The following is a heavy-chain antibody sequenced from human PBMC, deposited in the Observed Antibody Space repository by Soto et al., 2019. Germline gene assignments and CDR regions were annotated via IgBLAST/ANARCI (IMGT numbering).Heavy chain of an antibody. Sequence: AGGSLRLSCAASGFTFSSYGMHWVRQAPGKGLEWVAVISYDGSNKYYADSVKGRFTISRDNSKNTLYLQMNSLRAEDTAVYYWAKEGGGYFDYGGQEPLVTVS. V-gene: IGHV3-30*18. CDR1: GFTFSSYG. J-gene: IGHJ4*02. CDR3: AKEGGGYFDY. D-gene: IGHD3-16*01. CDR2: ISYDGSNK.